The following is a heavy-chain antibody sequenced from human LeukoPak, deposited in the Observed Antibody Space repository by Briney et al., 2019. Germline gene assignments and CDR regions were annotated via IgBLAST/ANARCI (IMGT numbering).Heavy chain of an antibody. V-gene: IGHV3-23*01. CDR1: TGFTFRNNA. D-gene: IGHD4-17*01. CDR3: ATHYGDYVNWFDP. J-gene: IGHJ5*02. CDR2: INAIGSST. Sequence: GGSLRLSCPASTGFTFRNNAMSWVRQAPGQGLEWVSSINAIGSSTWYADSVKGRFTIYRDNSKNTLSLQMNSLRAEDTALYYCATHYGDYVNWFDPWGQGTLVTVSS.